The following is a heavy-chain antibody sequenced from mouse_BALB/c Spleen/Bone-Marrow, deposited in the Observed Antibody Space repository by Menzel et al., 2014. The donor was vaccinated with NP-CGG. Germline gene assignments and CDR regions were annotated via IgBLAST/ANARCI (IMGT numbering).Heavy chain of an antibody. Sequence: VTLVESGAELARPGASVPMTCKASGSTFPNYTMHWLKQRPGQGLEWIGYINPSSGYTNYNQKFKVKATLTADKPSSTAYMQRSSLTSEASAVYYCARGHYGSSYAAVDYWGQGTSVTV. J-gene: IGHJ4*01. V-gene: IGHV1-4*01. CDR3: ARGHYGSSYAAVDY. CDR1: GSTFPNYT. D-gene: IGHD1-1*01. CDR2: INPSSGYT.